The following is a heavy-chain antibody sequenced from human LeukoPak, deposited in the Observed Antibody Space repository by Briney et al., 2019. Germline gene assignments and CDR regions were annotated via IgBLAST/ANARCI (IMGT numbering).Heavy chain of an antibody. D-gene: IGHD3-22*01. V-gene: IGHV4-59*01. CDR1: GXSISYYY. CDR3: ARMGDYYDSSGYRHDAFDI. Sequence: PSETLSLTCTVSGXSISYYYWNWIRQPPGKGLEWIGYIYSSGSTNYNPSLKSRVTISLDTSKNQFSLKLSSVTAADTAVYYCARMGDYYDSSGYRHDAFDIWGQGTMVTVSS. CDR2: IYSSGST. J-gene: IGHJ3*02.